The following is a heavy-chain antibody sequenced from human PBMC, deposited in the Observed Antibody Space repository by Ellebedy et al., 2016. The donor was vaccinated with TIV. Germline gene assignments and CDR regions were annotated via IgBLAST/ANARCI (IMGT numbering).Heavy chain of an antibody. CDR2: INPSDGDT. Sequence: ASVKVSXXASGYTFTSYYLHWVRQAPGQRLEWMEIINPSDGDTRYAQKFQGRVTMTRDTSTSRVYMELSSLRSDDAAVYYCARTPRIAARYPYEYWGQGTLVTVSS. J-gene: IGHJ4*02. V-gene: IGHV1-46*01. CDR1: GYTFTSYY. CDR3: ARTPRIAARYPYEY. D-gene: IGHD6-6*01.